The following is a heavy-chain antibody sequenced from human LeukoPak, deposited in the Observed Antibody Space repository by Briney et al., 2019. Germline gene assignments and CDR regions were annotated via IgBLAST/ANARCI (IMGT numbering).Heavy chain of an antibody. CDR1: GFTFSSYA. CDR3: ARDWKTNSFDY. CDR2: ISYDGSNK. Sequence: PGRSLRLSCAASGFTFSSYAMHWVRQAPGKGLEWVAVISYDGSNKYYADSVKGRFTISRDISKNTLYLQMDSLRAEDTAIYYCARDWKTNSFDYWGQGTLVTVSS. V-gene: IGHV3-30-3*01. J-gene: IGHJ4*02. D-gene: IGHD1-1*01.